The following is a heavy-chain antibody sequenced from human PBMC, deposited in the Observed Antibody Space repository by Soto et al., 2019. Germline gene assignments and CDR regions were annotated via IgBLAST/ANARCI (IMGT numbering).Heavy chain of an antibody. CDR3: AKESYYYDSSGYYYLPFDY. CDR1: GFTFSSYA. Sequence: GGSLRLSCAASGFTFSSYAMSWVRQAPGKGLEWVPAISGSGGSTYYADSVKGRFTNSRDNSKNTLYLQMNSLRAEDTAVYYCAKESYYYDSSGYYYLPFDYWGQGTLVTVSS. CDR2: ISGSGGST. V-gene: IGHV3-23*01. D-gene: IGHD3-22*01. J-gene: IGHJ4*02.